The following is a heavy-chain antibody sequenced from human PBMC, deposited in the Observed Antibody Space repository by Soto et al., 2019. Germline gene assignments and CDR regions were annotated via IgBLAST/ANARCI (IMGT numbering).Heavy chain of an antibody. CDR3: AKDGGSVTSPHFFDF. J-gene: IGHJ4*02. Sequence: PGGSLRLSCAASGFIFSSYAMSWVRQAPGKGLEWVSGFSGSGGSAYYTDSLKGRFTISRDNSKNTLYLQMNSLRAEDTAVYYCAKDGGSVTSPHFFDFWGQGTLVTVSS. D-gene: IGHD4-17*01. CDR2: FSGSGGSA. CDR1: GFIFSSYA. V-gene: IGHV3-23*01.